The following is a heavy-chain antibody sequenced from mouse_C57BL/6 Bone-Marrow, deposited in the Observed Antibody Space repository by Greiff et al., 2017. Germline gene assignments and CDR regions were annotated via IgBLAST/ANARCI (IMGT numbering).Heavy chain of an antibody. Sequence: EVQLVESGEGLVKPGGSLKLSCAASGFTFSSYAMSWVRQTPEKRLEWVAYISSGGDYIDYADTVKGRFTISRDNARNTLYLQMSSRKSEDTAMYYWTRDGVLRQYLPAWFAYWGQGTLVTVSA. CDR1: GFTFSSYA. CDR2: ISSGGDYI. D-gene: IGHD1-1*01. CDR3: TRDGVLRQYLPAWFAY. V-gene: IGHV5-9-1*02. J-gene: IGHJ3*01.